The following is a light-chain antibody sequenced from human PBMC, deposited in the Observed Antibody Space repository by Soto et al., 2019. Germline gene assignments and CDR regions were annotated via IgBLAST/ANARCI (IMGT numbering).Light chain of an antibody. Sequence: EIVMTQSPLSLPVTPGEPASISCRSSQSLLHSNGYSYLDWYLQKPGQSPQLLIYLASTRASGVPDRFTGSGSGTDFTLKISRVEAADVGVYYCMQALQTPCTFGQGTKLEIK. CDR1: QSLLHSNGYSY. CDR3: MQALQTPCT. J-gene: IGKJ2*02. CDR2: LAS. V-gene: IGKV2-28*01.